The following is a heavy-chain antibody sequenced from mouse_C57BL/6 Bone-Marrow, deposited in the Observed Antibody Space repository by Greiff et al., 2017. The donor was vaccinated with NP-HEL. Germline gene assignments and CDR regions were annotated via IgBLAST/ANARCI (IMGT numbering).Heavy chain of an antibody. CDR3: AREVEDYGDYYAMDY. CDR2: IHPNSGST. V-gene: IGHV1-64*01. Sequence: VQLQQPGAELVKPGASVKLSCKASGYTFTSYWIHWVKQRPGQGLEWIGMIHPNSGSTNYNEKFKSKATLTVDKSSSTAYMQLSSLTSEDSAVYYCAREVEDYGDYYAMDYWGQGTSVTVSS. CDR1: GYTFTSYW. D-gene: IGHD1-1*01. J-gene: IGHJ4*01.